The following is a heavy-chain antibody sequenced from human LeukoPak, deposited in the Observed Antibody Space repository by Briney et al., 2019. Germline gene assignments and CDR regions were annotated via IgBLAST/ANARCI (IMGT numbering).Heavy chain of an antibody. CDR2: IFYSGST. Sequence: PGGSLRLSCSMSGFTLSHYAMSWIRQPPGKGLEWLGYIFYSGSTNYNPSLKSRVTISVDTSKNLFSLKLSSVTAADTAVYYCATLWFEEPNDAFDIWGQGTMVTVSS. D-gene: IGHD3-10*01. CDR1: GFTLSHYA. J-gene: IGHJ3*02. CDR3: ATLWFEEPNDAFDI. V-gene: IGHV4-59*08.